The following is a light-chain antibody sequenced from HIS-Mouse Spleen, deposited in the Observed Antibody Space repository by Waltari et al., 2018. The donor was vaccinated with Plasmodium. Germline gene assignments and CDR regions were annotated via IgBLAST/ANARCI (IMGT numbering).Light chain of an antibody. CDR2: WAS. CDR3: QQYYSTPYT. Sequence: DIVMTQSPDSLAVSLGERATINCKSSQRVLYSSNNENYLAWYQQKPGQPPKLLIYWASTRESGVPDRFRGSGSGTDFTLTISSLQAEDVAVYYCQQYYSTPYTFGQGIKLEIK. J-gene: IGKJ2*01. V-gene: IGKV4-1*01. CDR1: QRVLYSSNNENY.